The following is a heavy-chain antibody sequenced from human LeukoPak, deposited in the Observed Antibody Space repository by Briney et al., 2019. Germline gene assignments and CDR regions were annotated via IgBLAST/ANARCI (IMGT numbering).Heavy chain of an antibody. CDR3: AVGPNHYYFDD. CDR1: GGSTSSYY. Sequence: SETLSLTCTVSGGSTSSYYWSWIRQPPGKGLEWIGNVHNSGTTNYNPSPKSRVTILLDRVKNQFSLKLTSMTAADTAVYFCAVGPNHYYFDDWGQGTLVTVSS. D-gene: IGHD1-14*01. CDR2: VHNSGTT. V-gene: IGHV4-59*01. J-gene: IGHJ4*02.